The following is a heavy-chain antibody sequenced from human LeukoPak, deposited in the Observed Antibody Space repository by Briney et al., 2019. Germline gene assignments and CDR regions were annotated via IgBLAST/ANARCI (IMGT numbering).Heavy chain of an antibody. V-gene: IGHV4-34*01. Sequence: PSETLSLTRAVYGGSFSGYYWSWIRQPPGKGLEWIGEINHSGSTNYNPSLKSRVTISVDTSKNQFSLKLSSVTAADTAVYYCARGPPRSGMDVWGQGTTVTVSS. CDR1: GGSFSGYY. CDR2: INHSGST. CDR3: ARGPPRSGMDV. J-gene: IGHJ6*02.